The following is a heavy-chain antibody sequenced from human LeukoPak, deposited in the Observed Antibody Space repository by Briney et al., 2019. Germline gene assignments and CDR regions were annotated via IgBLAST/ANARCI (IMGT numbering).Heavy chain of an antibody. CDR2: ISSSSSYI. CDR3: ARAGAPYCYDSSDYYYGMDV. CDR1: GFTFSSYS. V-gene: IGHV3-21*01. D-gene: IGHD3-22*01. J-gene: IGHJ6*02. Sequence: GGSLRLSCAASGFTFSSYSMNWVRQAPGKGLEWVSSISSSSSYIYYADSVKGRFTISRDNAKNSLYLRMNSLRAEDTAVYYCARAGAPYCYDSSDYYYGMDVWGQGTTVTVSS.